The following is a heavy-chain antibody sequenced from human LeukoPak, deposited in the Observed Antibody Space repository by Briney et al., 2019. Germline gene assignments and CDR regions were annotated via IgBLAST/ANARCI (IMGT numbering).Heavy chain of an antibody. J-gene: IGHJ4*02. Sequence: SVKVSCKASGYTFTSYGISWVRQAPGQGLEWMGRIIPIFGTANYAQKFQGRVTITTDESTSTAYMELSSLRSEDTAVYYCARAPRYYDSSGYYRDYFDYWGQGTLVTVSS. V-gene: IGHV1-69*05. CDR2: IIPIFGTA. CDR1: GYTFTSYG. D-gene: IGHD3-22*01. CDR3: ARAPRYYDSSGYYRDYFDY.